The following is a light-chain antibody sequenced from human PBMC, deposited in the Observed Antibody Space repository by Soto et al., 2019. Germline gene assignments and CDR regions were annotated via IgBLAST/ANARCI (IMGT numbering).Light chain of an antibody. J-gene: IGLJ3*02. V-gene: IGLV8-61*01. CDR1: SGSVSTSYY. CDR2: STN. CDR3: VLYMGTGMSV. Sequence: QTVVPQEPSFSVSPGRTVTLTVGLSSGSVSTSYYPSLYQLTPGQAPPTPIYSTNTRSSGVPNRFSGSILENKAAHTITGAQADDESYYYCVLYMGTGMSVFGGGTKPAV.